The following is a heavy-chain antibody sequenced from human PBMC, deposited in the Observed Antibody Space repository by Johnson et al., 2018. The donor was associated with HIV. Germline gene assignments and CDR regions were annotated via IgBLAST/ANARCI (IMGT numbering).Heavy chain of an antibody. V-gene: IGHV3-43*01. J-gene: IGHJ3*02. CDR2: ISWDGGST. D-gene: IGHD5-24*01. Sequence: EVQLVESGGVVVQPGGSLRLYCAASGFTFDDYTMHWVRQAPGKGLEWVSLISWDGGSTYYADSVKGRFTISRDNSKNSLYLQMNSLRTEDTALYYCAKDQEWLQLNWGSQDIWGQGTMVTVSS. CDR1: GFTFDDYT. CDR3: AKDQEWLQLNWGSQDI.